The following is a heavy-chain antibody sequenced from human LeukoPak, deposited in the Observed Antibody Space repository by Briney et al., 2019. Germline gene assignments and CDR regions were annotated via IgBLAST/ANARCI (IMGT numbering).Heavy chain of an antibody. CDR1: GYYISGGYY. CDR2: IYNSGST. CDR3: AREGSIGTGRQYYFDY. Sequence: PSETLSLTCAVSGYYISGGYYWGWIRQPPGKGLEWIGSIYNSGSTYYNPSLKSRVTISVDTSKNQVSLKLTSVTAADTAVYYCAREGSIGTGRQYYFDYWGQGTLVTVSS. D-gene: IGHD2-8*02. V-gene: IGHV4-38-2*01. J-gene: IGHJ4*02.